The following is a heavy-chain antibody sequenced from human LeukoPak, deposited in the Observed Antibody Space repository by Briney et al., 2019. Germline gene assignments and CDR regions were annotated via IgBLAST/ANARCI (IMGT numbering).Heavy chain of an antibody. CDR3: ARSPLGAPRYCSSTSCHYFDY. J-gene: IGHJ4*02. CDR2: INHSGST. V-gene: IGHV4-39*07. D-gene: IGHD2-2*01. CDR1: GGSISSSGYY. Sequence: KPSETLSLTCTVSGGSISSSGYYWGWIRQPPGKGLEWIGEINHSGSTNYNPSLKSRVTISVDTSKNQFSLKLSSVTAADTAVYYCARSPLGAPRYCSSTSCHYFDYWGQGTLVTVSS.